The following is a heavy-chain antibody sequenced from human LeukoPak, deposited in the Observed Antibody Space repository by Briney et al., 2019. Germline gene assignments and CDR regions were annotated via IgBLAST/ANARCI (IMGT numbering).Heavy chain of an antibody. J-gene: IGHJ5*02. CDR2: INPSGGST. V-gene: IGHV1-46*01. D-gene: IGHD2/OR15-2a*01. Sequence: ASVKVSCKASGYTFTSYYMHWVRQAPGQGLEWMGIINPSGGSTSYAQKFQGRVTMTRDTSTSTVYMELSSLRSEDTAVYYCARDTRASMDTPRWFDPWGQGTLVTVSS. CDR1: GYTFTSYY. CDR3: ARDTRASMDTPRWFDP.